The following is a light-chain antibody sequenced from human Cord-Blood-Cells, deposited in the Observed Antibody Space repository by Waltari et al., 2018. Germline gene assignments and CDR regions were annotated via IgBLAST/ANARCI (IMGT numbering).Light chain of an antibody. CDR3: SSYTSSIYVV. CDR1: SSDVGGYNY. J-gene: IGLJ2*01. V-gene: IGLV2-14*01. CDR2: DVS. Sequence: QSALTQPAPVSGSPGQSLTISCTGTSSDVGGYNYISWYQQHPGKAPKLMIYDVSKRPSGVSNRFSGSKSGNTASLTISGLQAEDEADYYCSSYTSSIYVVFGGGTKLTVL.